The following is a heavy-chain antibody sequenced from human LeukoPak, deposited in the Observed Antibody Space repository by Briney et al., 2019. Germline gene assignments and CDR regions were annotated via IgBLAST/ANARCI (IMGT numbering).Heavy chain of an antibody. Sequence: GGTLRLSCAASGFTFRNYGMNWVRQAPGKGLEWLSGISPRGGGTYYADSVKGRFTISRDDSKNMLSLQMNSLRAEDTAVYYCAKDRGITIFGVVRGPGPFDYWGQGTLVTVSS. J-gene: IGHJ4*02. CDR3: AKDRGITIFGVVRGPGPFDY. CDR1: GFTFRNYG. CDR2: ISPRGGGT. V-gene: IGHV3-23*01. D-gene: IGHD3-3*01.